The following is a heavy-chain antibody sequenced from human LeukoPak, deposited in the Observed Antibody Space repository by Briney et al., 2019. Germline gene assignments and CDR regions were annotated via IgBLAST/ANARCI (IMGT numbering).Heavy chain of an antibody. CDR2: ISSSGSTI. CDR1: GFTFSDYY. V-gene: IGHV3-11*01. D-gene: IGHD3-22*01. Sequence: GGSLRLSCAASGFTFSDYYMSWIRQAPGKGLEWVPYISSSGSTIYYADSVKGRFTISRDNAKNSLYLQMNSLRAEDTAVYYCARARHYYDSSGYGYWGQGTLVTVSS. J-gene: IGHJ4*02. CDR3: ARARHYYDSSGYGY.